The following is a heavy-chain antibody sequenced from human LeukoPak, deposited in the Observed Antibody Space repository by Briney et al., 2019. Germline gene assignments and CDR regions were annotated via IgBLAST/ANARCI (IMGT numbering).Heavy chain of an antibody. Sequence: LSETLSLTCAVYGGSFSGYYWSWIRQPPGKGLEWIGEINHSGSTNYNPSLKSRVTISVDTSKNQFSLKLSSVTAADTAVYYCARGGPRITMIVVVIPSYSFDYRGQGTLVTVSS. CDR2: INHSGST. CDR3: ARGGPRITMIVVVIPSYSFDY. J-gene: IGHJ4*02. V-gene: IGHV4-34*01. CDR1: GGSFSGYY. D-gene: IGHD3-22*01.